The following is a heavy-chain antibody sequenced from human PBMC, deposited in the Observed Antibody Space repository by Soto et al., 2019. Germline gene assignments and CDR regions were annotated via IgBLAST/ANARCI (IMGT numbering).Heavy chain of an antibody. CDR2: IGGSGGNT. CDR3: LKGRGYSYGVFDY. V-gene: IGHV3-23*01. Sequence: QPGGSLRLSCAASGFTFSSYAMSWVRQAPAKGLEWVSAIGGSGGNTFYADSVKGRFTISRDNSKNTLYLQMNSLRAEDTAVYYCLKGRGYSYGVFDYWGQGTLVTVPQ. D-gene: IGHD5-18*01. J-gene: IGHJ4*02. CDR1: GFTFSSYA.